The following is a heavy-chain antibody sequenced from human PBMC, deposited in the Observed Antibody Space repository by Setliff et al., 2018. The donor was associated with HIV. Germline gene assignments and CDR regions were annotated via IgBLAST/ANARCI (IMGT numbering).Heavy chain of an antibody. D-gene: IGHD3-16*01. CDR1: GGSISSYY. CDR3: ARDSGSSFYNYKFLDT. CDR2: IYYSGST. V-gene: IGHV4-59*01. J-gene: IGHJ6*04. Sequence: SETLSLTCTVSGGSISSYYWSWIRQPPGKGLEWIGYIYYSGSTNYNPSLKSRVTISVDTSKNQFSLKLSSVTAADTAVYYCARDSGSSFYNYKFLDTWGKGTTVTVSS.